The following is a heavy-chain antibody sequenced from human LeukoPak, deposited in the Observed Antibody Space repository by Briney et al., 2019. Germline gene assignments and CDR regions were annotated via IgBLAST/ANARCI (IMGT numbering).Heavy chain of an antibody. CDR1: RGSFSSYY. CDR2: IYYSGST. CDR3: ARVGCYRQWLANYYYYYMDV. D-gene: IGHD6-19*01. J-gene: IGHJ6*03. V-gene: IGHV4-59*12. Sequence: SETLSLTGTVSRGSFSSYYWSWIRQPPGKGLGWIGYIYYSGSTNYNPSLKSRVTISVDTSKNQFSLKLSSVTAADTAVYYCARVGCYRQWLANYYYYYMDVWGKGTTVTISS.